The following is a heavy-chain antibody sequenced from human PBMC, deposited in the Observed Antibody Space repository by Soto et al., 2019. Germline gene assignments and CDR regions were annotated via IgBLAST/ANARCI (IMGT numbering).Heavy chain of an antibody. J-gene: IGHJ4*02. CDR1: GYTFTGYY. CDR2: INPNRGGT. Sequence: QVQLVQSGAEVKKPGASVKVTCKASGYTFTGYYMHWVRQAPGQGLEWMGWINPNRGGTNYAQKFQARVTMTRDTSISTAYMELSRLRSDDTAVYYCARDPDGGVAPGDYWGQGTLVTVSS. V-gene: IGHV1-2*02. CDR3: ARDPDGGVAPGDY. D-gene: IGHD3-16*01.